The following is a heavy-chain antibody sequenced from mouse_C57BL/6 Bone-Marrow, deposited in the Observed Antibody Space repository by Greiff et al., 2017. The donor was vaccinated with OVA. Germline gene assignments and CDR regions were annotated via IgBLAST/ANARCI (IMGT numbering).Heavy chain of an antibody. CDR2: INPNNGGT. J-gene: IGHJ3*01. Sequence: VQLQQSGPELVKPGASVKISCKASGYTFTDYYMNWVKQSHGKSLEWIGDINPNNGGTSYNQKFKGKATLTVDKSSSTTYMELRSLPSEDSAVYYCARGRWLPPWFAYWGQGTLVTVSA. V-gene: IGHV1-26*01. D-gene: IGHD2-3*01. CDR1: GYTFTDYY. CDR3: ARGRWLPPWFAY.